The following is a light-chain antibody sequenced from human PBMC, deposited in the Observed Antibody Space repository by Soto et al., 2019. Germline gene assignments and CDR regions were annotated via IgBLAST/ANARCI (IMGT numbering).Light chain of an antibody. CDR1: QSIQSW. J-gene: IGKJ2*01. CDR3: QQYSSYST. Sequence: DIHMTQSPSTLSASVGDRVTITCRASQSIQSWLAWYQQKPGKAPNLLIYVASKLQSGVPSRFSGSGSGTEFTLTISSLQPDDFATYYCQQYSSYSTFGQGTKLEIK. V-gene: IGKV1-5*03. CDR2: VAS.